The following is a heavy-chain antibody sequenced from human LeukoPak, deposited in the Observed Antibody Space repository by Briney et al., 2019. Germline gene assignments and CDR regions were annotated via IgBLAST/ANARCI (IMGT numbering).Heavy chain of an antibody. Sequence: PSETLSLTCALNGGSFSGYYVTWIRQAPGKGLEWIGEINPRGSTIHNPSLKSRITISLDTSKNQCSLKLSSVTAADTAVYYCARETKLLANPQYYFFMDVWGKGTTVTVSS. V-gene: IGHV4-34*01. CDR2: INPRGST. CDR3: ARETKLLANPQYYFFMDV. D-gene: IGHD2-15*01. J-gene: IGHJ6*03. CDR1: GGSFSGYY.